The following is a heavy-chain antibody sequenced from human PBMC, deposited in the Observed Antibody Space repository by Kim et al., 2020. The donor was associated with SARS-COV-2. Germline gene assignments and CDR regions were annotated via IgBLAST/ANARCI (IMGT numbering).Heavy chain of an antibody. CDR1: GYTFTSYG. D-gene: IGHD3-22*01. CDR3: ARAYITYYYDSSGEGY. J-gene: IGHJ4*02. CDR2: ISAYNGNT. V-gene: IGHV1-18*01. Sequence: ASVKVSCKASGYTFTSYGISWVRQAPGQGLEWMGWISAYNGNTNYAQKLQGRVTRTTDTSTSTAYMELRILRSDDTAVYYCARAYITYYYDSSGEGYWGQGTLVTVSS.